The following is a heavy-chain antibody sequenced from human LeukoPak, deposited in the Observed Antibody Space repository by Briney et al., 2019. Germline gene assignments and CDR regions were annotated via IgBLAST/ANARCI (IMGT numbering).Heavy chain of an antibody. CDR1: GFTFSSYW. V-gene: IGHV3-74*01. CDR3: ARVGYCSSTSCYVGHD. CDR2: INSDGSST. D-gene: IGHD2-2*01. Sequence: PGGSLRLSCAASGFTFSSYWMHWVRQAPGKGLVWVSRINSDGSSTSYADSVKGRFTISRDNAKNTLYLQMNSLRAEDTAVYYRARVGYCSSTSCYVGHDWGQGTLVTVSS. J-gene: IGHJ4*02.